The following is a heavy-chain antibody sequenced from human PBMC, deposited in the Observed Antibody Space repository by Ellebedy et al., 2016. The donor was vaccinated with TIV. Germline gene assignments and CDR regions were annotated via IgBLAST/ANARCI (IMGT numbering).Heavy chain of an antibody. J-gene: IGHJ4*02. CDR3: ARDTGRYFDWSYSGGWFDY. Sequence: GESLKISXAVSGFNVSSNYMNWVRQAPGKGLEWVAVIYLGGSTYYADSVKGRFTISRDNSKNTLYLQMNSLRAEDTAVYYCARDTGRYFDWSYSGGWFDYWGQGTLVTVSS. CDR1: GFNVSSNY. V-gene: IGHV3-66*01. D-gene: IGHD3-9*01. CDR2: IYLGGST.